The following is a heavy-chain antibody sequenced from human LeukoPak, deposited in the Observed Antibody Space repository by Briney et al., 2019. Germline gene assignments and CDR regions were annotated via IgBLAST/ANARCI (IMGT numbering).Heavy chain of an antibody. CDR3: ARGLTPDAFDI. CDR1: GYSISSVYY. V-gene: IGHV4-38-2*02. CDR2: IYHSGRT. J-gene: IGHJ3*02. Sequence: SETLSLTCNVSGYSISSVYYWGWMRQPPAKGLEWIGSIYHSGRTHYNPSLKSRVTISGDTSKNQFSLKLSSVTAAETAVYYCARGLTPDAFDIWGQGTMVTVSS.